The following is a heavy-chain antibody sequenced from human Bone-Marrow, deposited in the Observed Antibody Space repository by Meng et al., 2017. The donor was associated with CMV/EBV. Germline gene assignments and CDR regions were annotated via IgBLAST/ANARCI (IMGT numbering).Heavy chain of an antibody. Sequence: GESLKISCAGSGFTFRSSEMNWVRQAPGKGLEWVSYISSTSDYIGYADSVKGRFTISRDNARNSLLLQMNSLRVEDTAVYYCARDIRGSDYYYGMDVWGQGTTVTVSS. D-gene: IGHD3-10*01. CDR3: ARDIRGSDYYYGMDV. CDR2: ISSTSDYI. J-gene: IGHJ6*02. CDR1: GFTFRSSE. V-gene: IGHV3-21*01.